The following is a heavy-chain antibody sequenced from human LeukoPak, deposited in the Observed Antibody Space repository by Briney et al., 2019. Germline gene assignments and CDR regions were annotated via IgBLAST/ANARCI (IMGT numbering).Heavy chain of an antibody. Sequence: PSETLSLTCSVSGGSISSYYWSWIRQPPGKGLEWIGYIYYSGSTNYNPSLKSRVTISVDTSKNQFSLKLSSVTAADTAVYYCAREFDAFDIWGQGTMVTVSS. J-gene: IGHJ3*02. CDR2: IYYSGST. CDR1: GGSISSYY. CDR3: AREFDAFDI. V-gene: IGHV4-59*01.